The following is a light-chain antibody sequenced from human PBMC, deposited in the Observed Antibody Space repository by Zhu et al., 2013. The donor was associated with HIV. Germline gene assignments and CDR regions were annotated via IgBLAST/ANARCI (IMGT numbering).Light chain of an antibody. CDR3: MQSLQTPRT. V-gene: IGKV2-28*01. J-gene: IGKJ1*01. CDR1: QSLLHSNGYKY. Sequence: DIVMTQSPLSLPVTPGEPASISCRSSQSLLHSNGYKYLDWYLQKPGQSPQLLIYLGSNRASGVPDRFSGSGSGTDFTLKISRVEAEDVGVYYCMQSLQTPRTFGQGTKVEIK. CDR2: LGS.